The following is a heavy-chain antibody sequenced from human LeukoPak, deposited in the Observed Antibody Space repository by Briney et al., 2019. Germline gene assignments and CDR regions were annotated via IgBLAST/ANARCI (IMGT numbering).Heavy chain of an antibody. CDR1: GFTFSSYA. J-gene: IGHJ4*02. V-gene: IGHV3-30*04. Sequence: GGSLRLSCAASGFTFSSYAMHWVRQAPGKGLEWVAVISYDGSKKYYVDSVKGRFTISRDNSKNTLYLQMNSLRAEDTAVYYCARGVNDILTGYYFDYWGQGTLVTVSS. D-gene: IGHD3-9*01. CDR2: ISYDGSKK. CDR3: ARGVNDILTGYYFDY.